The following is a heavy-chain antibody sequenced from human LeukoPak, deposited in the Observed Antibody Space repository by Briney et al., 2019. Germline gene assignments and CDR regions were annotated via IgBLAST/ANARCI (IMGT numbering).Heavy chain of an antibody. Sequence: GGSLRLSCTASGFTFGDYAMSWFRQAPGKGLEWVSYIGSSGSTVYYADSVKGRFTISRDNAKNSLYLQMNSLRDEDTAVYYCARDTLVYADSPDAFDIWGQGTMITVSS. D-gene: IGHD4-17*01. CDR2: IGSSGSTV. CDR3: ARDTLVYADSPDAFDI. J-gene: IGHJ3*02. CDR1: GFTFGDYA. V-gene: IGHV3-48*03.